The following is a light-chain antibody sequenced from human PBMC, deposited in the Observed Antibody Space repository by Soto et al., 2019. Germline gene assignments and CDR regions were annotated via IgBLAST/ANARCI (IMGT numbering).Light chain of an antibody. V-gene: IGLV1-40*01. CDR3: QSYDDSLSVHYV. CDR1: SSNIGSTYD. CDR2: GNT. J-gene: IGLJ1*01. Sequence: QSVLTQPPSVSGAPGQRVTISCTGSSSNIGSTYDVQWYQQRPGTAPKLLIHGNTDRPSGVPDRFSGSKSGTSASLAITGLQADDEADYSCQSYDDSLSVHYVFGTGTKLTVL.